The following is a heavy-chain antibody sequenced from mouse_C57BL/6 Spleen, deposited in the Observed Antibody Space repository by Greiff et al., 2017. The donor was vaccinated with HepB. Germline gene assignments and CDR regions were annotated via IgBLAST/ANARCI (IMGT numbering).Heavy chain of an antibody. Sequence: VQLKESGPGLVKPSQSLSLTCSVTGYSITSGYYWNWIRQFPGNKLEWMGYISYDGSNNYNPSLKNRISITRDTSKNQFFLKLNSVTTEDTATYYCARDLGPYYYGSSFDYWGQGTTLTVSS. CDR2: ISYDGSN. V-gene: IGHV3-6*01. J-gene: IGHJ2*01. D-gene: IGHD1-1*01. CDR3: ARDLGPYYYGSSFDY. CDR1: GYSITSGYY.